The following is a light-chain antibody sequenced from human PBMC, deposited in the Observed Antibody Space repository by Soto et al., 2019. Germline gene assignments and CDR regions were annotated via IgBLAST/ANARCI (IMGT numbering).Light chain of an antibody. CDR1: QSVDSN. J-gene: IGKJ4*01. Sequence: EIVMTQSAATLSVSPGDGATLSCGASQSVDSNLAWYQQKPGQTPRLLIYGASTRPTGIPARFSGSGYGTEFTLTIISLQPEDSAVYYCQQYNDWPLTFGGGTKVDIK. V-gene: IGKV3D-15*01. CDR3: QQYNDWPLT. CDR2: GAS.